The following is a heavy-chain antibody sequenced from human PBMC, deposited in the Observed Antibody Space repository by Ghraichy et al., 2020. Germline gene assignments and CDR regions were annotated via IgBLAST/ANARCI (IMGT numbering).Heavy chain of an antibody. J-gene: IGHJ4*02. Sequence: SETLSLTCTVSGGSISSSSYYWGWIRQPPGKGLEWIGCIYYSGSTYYSPSLKSRVTISVATSKNQFSLKLSSVTAADTAVYYCARVRAYYDILTGYSPLYYFDYWGQGTLVTVSS. CDR3: ARVRAYYDILTGYSPLYYFDY. CDR2: IYYSGST. CDR1: GGSISSSSYY. D-gene: IGHD3-9*01. V-gene: IGHV4-39*07.